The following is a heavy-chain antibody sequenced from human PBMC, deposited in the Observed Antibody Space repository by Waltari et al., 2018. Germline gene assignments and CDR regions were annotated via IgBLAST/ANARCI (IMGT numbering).Heavy chain of an antibody. J-gene: IGHJ4*02. CDR1: GDSISNYF. Sequence: QVQLQESGPGLVKPSETLSLTCTVSGDSISNYFWSWIRQPPGKGLEWIAYINYSGCTNHNPPLKSRVTISLDTSMNQFSLKLTSVTAADTALYYCARVRSGSYYVFDYWGQGTLVTVSS. CDR2: INYSGCT. D-gene: IGHD1-26*01. CDR3: ARVRSGSYYVFDY. V-gene: IGHV4-59*01.